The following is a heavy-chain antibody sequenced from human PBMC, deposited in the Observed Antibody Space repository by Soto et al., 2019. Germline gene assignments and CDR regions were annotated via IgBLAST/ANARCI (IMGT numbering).Heavy chain of an antibody. D-gene: IGHD3-3*01. CDR1: GYTFTNYA. CDR3: ARDAYYDFWSGSNWFDP. V-gene: IGHV1-3*01. CDR2: INAGNGDT. Sequence: ASVKVSCKASGYTFTNYAMHWVRQAPGQRLEWMGWINAGNGDTKYSQNFQGRVTITRDTSASTAYMELSSLRSEDTAVYYCARDAYYDFWSGSNWFDPWGQGTLVTVSS. J-gene: IGHJ5*02.